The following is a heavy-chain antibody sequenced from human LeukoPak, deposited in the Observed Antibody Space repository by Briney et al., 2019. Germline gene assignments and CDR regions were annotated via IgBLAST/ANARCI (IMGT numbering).Heavy chain of an antibody. V-gene: IGHV1-69*05. D-gene: IGHD2-21*02. CDR3: AREAMVVTPPFDY. CDR2: IIPIFGTA. Sequence: SVKVSCKASGGTFSSYAISWVRQAPGQGLEWMGRIIPIFGTANYAQKFQGRVTITTDESTSTAYMELSSLRSKDTAVYYCAREAMVVTPPFDYWGQGTLVTVSS. CDR1: GGTFSSYA. J-gene: IGHJ4*02.